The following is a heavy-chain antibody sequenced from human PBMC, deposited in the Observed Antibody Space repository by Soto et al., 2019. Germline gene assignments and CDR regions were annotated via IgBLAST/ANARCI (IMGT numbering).Heavy chain of an antibody. J-gene: IGHJ4*02. V-gene: IGHV3-33*01. Sequence: QVQRVESGGGVVQPGRSLRLSCVASGLTFSTQDMHWVRQAPGKGLEWVGVIYNDGSTTYYADSVKGRFTISRDNSKNTLYLQMNSLRAEDTAVYYCARNPSGVDIASTKDWGQGPLVTVSS. CDR3: ARNPSGVDIASTKD. CDR2: IYNDGSTT. CDR1: GLTFSTQD. D-gene: IGHD5-12*01.